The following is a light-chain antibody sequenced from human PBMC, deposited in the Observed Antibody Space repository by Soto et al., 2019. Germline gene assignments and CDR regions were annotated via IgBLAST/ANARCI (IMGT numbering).Light chain of an antibody. Sequence: EIVMTQSPVTLSASPGERVTLSCRASQSVNINLAWYQQRQGQAPRVLIYGASNRASGIPDKFSGSGSGTDFTLTISRREPDDFSLYFCQQYKDWPPLTFGGGTRVEIK. CDR2: GAS. V-gene: IGKV3D-15*01. J-gene: IGKJ4*01. CDR1: QSVNIN. CDR3: QQYKDWPPLT.